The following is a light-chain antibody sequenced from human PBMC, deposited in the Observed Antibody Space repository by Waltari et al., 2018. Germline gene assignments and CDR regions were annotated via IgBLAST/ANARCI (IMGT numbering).Light chain of an antibody. V-gene: IGLV1-44*01. CDR3: AAWDDSLNGRWE. J-gene: IGLJ2*01. CDR1: SSNIGNNV. CDR2: RND. Sequence: QSVLTQPPSASGTPGQAVTISCSGSSSNIGNNVVHWYRQVTGTTPKLLIYRNDQRPSGVPDRFSGSKSGTSASLAISGLRSEDEGDYFCAAWDDSLNGRWEFGGGTKLTVL.